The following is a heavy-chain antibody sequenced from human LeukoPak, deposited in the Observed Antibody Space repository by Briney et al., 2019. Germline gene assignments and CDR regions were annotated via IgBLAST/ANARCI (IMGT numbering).Heavy chain of an antibody. Sequence: PRASVKVSCKASGYTFTSYGISRVRQAPGQGLEWMGWISAYNGNTNYAQKLQGRVTMTTDTSTSTAYMELRSLRSDDTAVYYCASTVTTVYYYGMDVWGQGTTVTVSS. D-gene: IGHD4-17*01. CDR3: ASTVTTVYYYGMDV. CDR2: ISAYNGNT. V-gene: IGHV1-18*01. J-gene: IGHJ6*02. CDR1: GYTFTSYG.